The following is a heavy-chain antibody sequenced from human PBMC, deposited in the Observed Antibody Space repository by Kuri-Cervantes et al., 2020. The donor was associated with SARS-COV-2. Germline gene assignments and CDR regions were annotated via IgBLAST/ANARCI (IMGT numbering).Heavy chain of an antibody. CDR2: IYTSGST. Sequence: SETLSLTCTVSGGSISSGSYYWSWIRQPAGKGLEWIGRIYTSGSTNYNPSLKSRVTMSVDTSKNQFSLKLSSVTAADTAVYYCARFGIAVARSVDYWGQGTLVTVSS. J-gene: IGHJ4*02. D-gene: IGHD6-19*01. CDR3: ARFGIAVARSVDY. V-gene: IGHV4-61*02. CDR1: GGSISSGSYY.